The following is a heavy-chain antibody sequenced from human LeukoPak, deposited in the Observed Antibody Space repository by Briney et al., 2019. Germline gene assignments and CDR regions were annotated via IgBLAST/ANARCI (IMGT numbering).Heavy chain of an antibody. CDR3: AXXRSSGXLXWFDP. Sequence: GASVKVSCKASGYTFTGYYMHWVRQAPGQGLEWMGWINPNSGGTNYXXXFQGRVTMTRDTSISTAYMELSRLRSDDTAVYYCAXXRSSGXLXWFDPWGQGTLVTVSS. CDR1: GYTFTGYY. J-gene: IGHJ5*02. V-gene: IGHV1-2*02. D-gene: IGHD6-19*01. CDR2: INPNSGGT.